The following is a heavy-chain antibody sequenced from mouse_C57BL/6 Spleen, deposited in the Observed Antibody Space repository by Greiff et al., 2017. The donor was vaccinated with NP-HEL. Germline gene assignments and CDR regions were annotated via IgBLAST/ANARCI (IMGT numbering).Heavy chain of an antibody. D-gene: IGHD1-1*01. J-gene: IGHJ4*01. CDR2: ISSGSSTI. CDR1: GFTFSDYG. V-gene: IGHV5-17*01. CDR3: ARNNGSSHYYAMDD. Sequence: EVKLVESGGGLVKPGGSLKLSCAASGFTFSDYGMHWVRQAPEKGLEWVAYISSGSSTIYYADTVKGRFTISRDNAKNTLFLQMTSLRSEDTAMYYCARNNGSSHYYAMDDWGQGTSVTVSS.